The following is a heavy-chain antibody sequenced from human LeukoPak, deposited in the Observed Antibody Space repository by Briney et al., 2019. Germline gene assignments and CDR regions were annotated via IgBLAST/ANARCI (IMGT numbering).Heavy chain of an antibody. CDR3: VRDSDDYYWALDF. V-gene: IGHV6-1*01. J-gene: IGHJ4*02. D-gene: IGHD3-10*01. Sequence: SQTLSLTCAISGDSVSNNIATWNWVRQSPSRGLEWLGRTYYRSRLGNDYAISVKGRITINTDTYRTQFFLKLNFVPPEDPAVYYCVRDSDDYYWALDFWGQGAPVNVSS. CDR2: TYYRSRLGN. CDR1: GDSVSNNIAT.